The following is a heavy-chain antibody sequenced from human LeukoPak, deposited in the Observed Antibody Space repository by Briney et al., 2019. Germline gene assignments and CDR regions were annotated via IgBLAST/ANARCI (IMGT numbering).Heavy chain of an antibody. CDR1: GDYISSSAYY. CDR3: ARDMSGNGGPDF. CDR2: IYYSGTT. D-gene: IGHD1-1*01. Sequence: SQTLSLTCTVSGDYISSSAYYWSWIRQPPGKGLEWIGYIYYSGTTYYNPSLKSRVSISIDASTNDFSLRLSSVTAADTAVYYCARDMSGNGGPDFWGQGTLVTVSS. V-gene: IGHV4-31*03. J-gene: IGHJ4*02.